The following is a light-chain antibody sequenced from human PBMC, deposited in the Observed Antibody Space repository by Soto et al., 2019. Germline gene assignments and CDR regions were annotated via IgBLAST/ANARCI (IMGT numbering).Light chain of an antibody. V-gene: IGKV1-33*01. J-gene: IGKJ5*01. Sequence: DIQMTQSPSSLSASVGARVTISCQASQDIGDSLNWYQQKEGRTPKLLIYDSLHLEPGVPSRFSGSRSGTRFSLTISSMQPEDVATYFCQQYGRLPITFGQGTQL. CDR1: QDIGDS. CDR3: QQYGRLPIT. CDR2: DSL.